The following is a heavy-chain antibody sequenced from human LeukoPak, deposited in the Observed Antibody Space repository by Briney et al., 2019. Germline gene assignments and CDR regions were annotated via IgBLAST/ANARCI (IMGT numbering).Heavy chain of an antibody. CDR3: AKDLGSYYDY. V-gene: IGHV1-69*05. CDR2: IIPIFGTA. J-gene: IGHJ4*02. Sequence: ASVKVSCKASGGTFSSYAISWVRQAPGQGLEWMGRIIPIFGTANYAQKFQGSVTITRDESTSTAYMELSSLRSEDTAVYYCAKDLGSYYDYWGQGTLVTVSS. D-gene: IGHD1-26*01. CDR1: GGTFSSYA.